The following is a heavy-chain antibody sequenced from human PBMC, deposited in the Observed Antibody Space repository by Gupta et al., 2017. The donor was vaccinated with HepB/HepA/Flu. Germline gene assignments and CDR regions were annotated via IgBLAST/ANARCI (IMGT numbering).Heavy chain of an antibody. Sequence: RLVVSGGGLVQPGGFLRPSCAASAFTFTSYWMNWVRQPPGKGLEWVASIRVDGSEKDSGDSVKGRFTISRDNAKNSVYLQMQRVRGGDTAVYYCARDRAIGGMPFGCGGHGTLVTLCS. J-gene: IGHJ4*01. CDR2: IRVDGSEK. CDR1: AFTFTSYW. CDR3: ARDRAIGGMPFGC. V-gene: IGHV3-7*01. D-gene: IGHD3-16*01.